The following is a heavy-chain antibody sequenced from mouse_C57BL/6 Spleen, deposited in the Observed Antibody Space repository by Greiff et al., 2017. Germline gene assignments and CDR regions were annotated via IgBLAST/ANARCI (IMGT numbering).Heavy chain of an antibody. J-gene: IGHJ2*01. V-gene: IGHV1-69*01. CDR1: GYTFTSYW. CDR2: IDPSDSYT. CDR3: TSNYGYGYYFDY. D-gene: IGHD2-2*01. Sequence: QVQLKQPGAELVMPGASVKLSCKASGYTFTSYWMHWVQQRPGQGLEWIGEIDPSDSYTNYNQKFKGKSTLTVDKSSSTANMQLSSLTSEDSAVYYCTSNYGYGYYFDYWGQGTTLTVSS.